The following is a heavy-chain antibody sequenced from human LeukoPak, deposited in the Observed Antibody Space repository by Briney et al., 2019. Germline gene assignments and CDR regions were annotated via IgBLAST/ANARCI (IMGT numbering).Heavy chain of an antibody. V-gene: IGHV4-31*03. J-gene: IGHJ6*03. CDR3: ARVRPNYFYYMDV. CDR2: IYYSGTA. CDR1: GGSISDGAYH. Sequence: SQTLSLTCTVSGGSISDGAYHWSWIRQHPERGLEWIGSIYYSGTAHSNPSLKSRLSISIDTSQNQFSLKLSSMIVADTAVYYCARVRPNYFYYMDVWGNGTTVSVSS.